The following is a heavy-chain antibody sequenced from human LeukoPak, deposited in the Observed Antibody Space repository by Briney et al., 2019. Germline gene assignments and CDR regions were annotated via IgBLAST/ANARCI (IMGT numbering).Heavy chain of an antibody. J-gene: IGHJ4*02. CDR3: AKSVVVITFRFDD. V-gene: IGHV3-23*01. Sequence: PGGSLRLSCAASGFTFNSYVMSWVRQAPGEGLEWVSAINGGGGNTYYADSVKGRFTISRDNSKNMVYLQMNTLRADDTAVYYCAKSVVVITFRFDDWGQGAQVTVSS. D-gene: IGHD2-15*01. CDR2: INGGGGNT. CDR1: GFTFNSYV.